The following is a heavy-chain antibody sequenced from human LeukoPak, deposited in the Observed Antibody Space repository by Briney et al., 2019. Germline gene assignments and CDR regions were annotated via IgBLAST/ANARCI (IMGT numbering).Heavy chain of an antibody. V-gene: IGHV1-69*13. D-gene: IGHD6-19*01. CDR2: IIPIFGTT. CDR3: ARYSSFFGDWFDP. Sequence: GASVKVSCKASGCTFSSYAISWVRQAPGQGLEWMGGIIPIFGTTNYVQKFQGRVTITADESTSTAYMELSSLRSEDTAVYYCARYSSFFGDWFDPWGQGTLVTVSS. CDR1: GCTFSSYA. J-gene: IGHJ5*02.